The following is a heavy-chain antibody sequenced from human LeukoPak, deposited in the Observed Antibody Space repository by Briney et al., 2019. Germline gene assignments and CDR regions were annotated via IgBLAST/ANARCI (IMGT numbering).Heavy chain of an antibody. Sequence: ASVKVSCKASGYTFTSYYMHWVRQAPGQGLEWMGIINPSGGSTSYAQKFQGRVTMTRDMSTSTVYVELSSLRSEDTAVYYCARDRTAMVDYWGQGTLVTVSS. V-gene: IGHV1-46*01. CDR1: GYTFTSYY. D-gene: IGHD5-18*01. CDR3: ARDRTAMVDY. CDR2: INPSGGST. J-gene: IGHJ4*02.